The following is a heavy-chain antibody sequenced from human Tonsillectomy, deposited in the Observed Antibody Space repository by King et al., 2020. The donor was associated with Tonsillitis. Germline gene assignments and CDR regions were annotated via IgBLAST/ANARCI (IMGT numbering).Heavy chain of an antibody. CDR3: ARGVGYCSSTSCLVGSPYYYYYGMDV. V-gene: IGHV1-8*02. CDR1: GYTFTSYD. J-gene: IGHJ6*02. Sequence: QVQLVQSGAEVKKPGASVKVSCKASGYTFTSYDINWVRQATGQGLEWMAWMNPNSGNTGYAQKFQGRVTMTRNTSISTAYMELSSLRSEDTAVYYCARGVGYCSSTSCLVGSPYYYYYGMDVWGQGTTVTVSS. CDR2: MNPNSGNT. D-gene: IGHD2-2*01.